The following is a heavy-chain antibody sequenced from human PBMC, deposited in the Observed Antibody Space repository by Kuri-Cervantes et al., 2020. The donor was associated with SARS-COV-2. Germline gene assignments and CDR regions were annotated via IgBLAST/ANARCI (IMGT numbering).Heavy chain of an antibody. V-gene: IGHV3-21*01. D-gene: IGHD2-8*02. CDR3: AGLLGFDP. CDR1: GFTFSSYS. J-gene: IGHJ5*02. CDR2: ISSSSSYI. Sequence: ETLSLTCAASGFTFSSYSMNWVRQAPGKGLEWVSSISSSSSYIYYADSVKGRFTISRDNAKNSLYLQMNSLRAEDTAVYYCAGLLGFDPWGQGTLVTVSS.